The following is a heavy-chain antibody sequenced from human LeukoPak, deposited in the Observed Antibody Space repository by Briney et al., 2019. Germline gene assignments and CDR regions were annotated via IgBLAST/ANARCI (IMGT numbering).Heavy chain of an antibody. D-gene: IGHD6-13*01. V-gene: IGHV3-11*01. CDR1: GFTFSDYY. CDR2: ISSSGSTI. Sequence: GGSLRLSCAASGFTFSDYYMSWIRQAPGKGLEWVSYISSSGSTIYYADSVKGRFTISRDNAKNSLYLQMNSLRAEDTAVYYCARDRRDSSRTYNYYYYYYMDVRGKGTTVTVSS. CDR3: ARDRRDSSRTYNYYYYYYMDV. J-gene: IGHJ6*03.